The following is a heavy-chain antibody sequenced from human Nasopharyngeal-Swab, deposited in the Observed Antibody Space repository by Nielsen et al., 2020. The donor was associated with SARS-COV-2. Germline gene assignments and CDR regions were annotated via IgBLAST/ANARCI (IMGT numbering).Heavy chain of an antibody. Sequence: GEPLKISCTASGFTFGDYAMSWVRQAPGKGLEWVGFIRSKAYGGTTEYAASVKGRFTISRDDSKSIAYLQMNSLKTEDTAVYYCTRALSGSSAGFDYWGQGTLVTVSS. V-gene: IGHV3-49*04. CDR3: TRALSGSSAGFDY. J-gene: IGHJ4*02. D-gene: IGHD1-26*01. CDR2: IRSKAYGGTT. CDR1: GFTFGDYA.